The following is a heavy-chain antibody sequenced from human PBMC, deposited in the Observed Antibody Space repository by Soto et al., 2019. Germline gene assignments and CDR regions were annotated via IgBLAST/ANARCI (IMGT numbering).Heavy chain of an antibody. J-gene: IGHJ6*02. V-gene: IGHV3-33*01. CDR2: ILNDGSNR. CDR1: GFTFSNYG. Sequence: QVQLVESGGGVVQPGRSLRLSCAASGFTFSNYGMHWVRQAPGKGLEWVAVILNDGSNRYHADSVKDRFTISRDNSKNVLYLQMNSLRAEDAAVYYFARDDEYSGDGMDVWGQGTTVTVS. D-gene: IGHD3-10*01. CDR3: ARDDEYSGDGMDV.